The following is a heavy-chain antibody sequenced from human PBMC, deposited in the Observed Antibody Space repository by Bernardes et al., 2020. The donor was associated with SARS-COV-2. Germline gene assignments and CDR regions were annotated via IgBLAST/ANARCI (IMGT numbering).Heavy chain of an antibody. CDR3: ATAGDYRFDY. Sequence: GGSLRLSCAASGFTFRNCWMHWVRQAPGKGPVWVSRINPDGSTTDYADSVKGRFTISRDNAKNTLYLQMNSLRAEDTATYYCATAGDYRFDYWGQGTLLTVSS. CDR1: GFTFRNCW. J-gene: IGHJ4*02. V-gene: IGHV3-74*01. D-gene: IGHD4-17*01. CDR2: INPDGSTT.